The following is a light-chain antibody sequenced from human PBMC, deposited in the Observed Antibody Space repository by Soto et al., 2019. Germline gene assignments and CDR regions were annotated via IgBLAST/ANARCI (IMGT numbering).Light chain of an antibody. CDR2: AAS. J-gene: IGKJ1*01. CDR1: QSISNY. V-gene: IGKV1-39*01. Sequence: DLQMTQSPSSLSASVGDRVTITCRAGQSISNYLNWYQQKPGKAPKLLMYAASSLQSGVPSRFGGSGSGTDFTLTISSLQPEDFATYYCQQSYSTPRTFGQGTKVEIK. CDR3: QQSYSTPRT.